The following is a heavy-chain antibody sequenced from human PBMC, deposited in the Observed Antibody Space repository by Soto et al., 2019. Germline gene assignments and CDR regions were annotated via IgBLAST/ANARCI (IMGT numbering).Heavy chain of an antibody. Sequence: GGSLRLSCAASEFNFKTYAMSWVRQAPGKGLEWVSVIGGGGGSTHYADSVKGRFTISRDNSKNTLYLQMNSLRADDTAIYYCARDSITRLSYDIPGMDVWGQGTTVTVSS. CDR1: EFNFKTYA. CDR3: ARDSITRLSYDIPGMDV. D-gene: IGHD3-10*01. V-gene: IGHV3-23*01. J-gene: IGHJ6*02. CDR2: IGGGGGST.